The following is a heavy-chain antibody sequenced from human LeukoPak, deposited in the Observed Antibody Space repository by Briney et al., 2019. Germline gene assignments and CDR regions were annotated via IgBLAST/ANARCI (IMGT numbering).Heavy chain of an antibody. D-gene: IGHD6-13*01. CDR1: GGTFSSYA. CDR2: IIPIFGTA. J-gene: IGHJ4*02. Sequence: ASVKVSCKASGGTFSSYAISWVRQAPGQGLEWMGGIIPIFGTANCAQKFQGRVTITADESTSTAYMELSSLRSEDTAVYYCASAGYSTQPVDYWGQGTLVTVSS. CDR3: ASAGYSTQPVDY. V-gene: IGHV1-69*13.